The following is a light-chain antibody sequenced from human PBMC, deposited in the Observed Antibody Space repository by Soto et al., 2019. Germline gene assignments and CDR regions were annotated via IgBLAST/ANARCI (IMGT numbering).Light chain of an antibody. CDR3: CSYANTKSYV. V-gene: IGLV2-8*01. Sequence: QSVLTQPPSASGSPGQSVTISCTGTSSDVGGYDYVSWYQQYPGKAPRLMIYGVTKRPSGVPDRFSGSKSGNTASLTVSGLQAEDEADYYCCSYANTKSYVFGPGTKVTVL. CDR1: SSDVGGYDY. J-gene: IGLJ1*01. CDR2: GVT.